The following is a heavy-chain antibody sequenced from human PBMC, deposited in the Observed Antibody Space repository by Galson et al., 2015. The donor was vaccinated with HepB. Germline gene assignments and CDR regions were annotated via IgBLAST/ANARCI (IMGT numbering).Heavy chain of an antibody. V-gene: IGHV3-23*01. CDR1: GFTLNTYA. D-gene: IGHD1-1*01. CDR3: ARDGYNWVAFDS. CDR2: ICGTGYST. J-gene: IGHJ4*02. Sequence: SLRLSCAASGFTLNTYAMNWVRQAPGKGLEWVSGICGTGYSTYYADSVKGRFTISTDNSKNTMYLQMSSLRAEDTAIYYCARDGYNWVAFDSWGQGILVTVSS.